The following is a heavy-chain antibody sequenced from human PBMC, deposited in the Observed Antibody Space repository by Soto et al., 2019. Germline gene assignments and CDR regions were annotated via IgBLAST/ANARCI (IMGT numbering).Heavy chain of an antibody. CDR2: ISYGGST. J-gene: IGHJ4*02. CDR3: SRGILV. CDR1: GGSINSGGYC. V-gene: IGHV4-31*03. Sequence: QVQLQESGPGLVKPSQTLSLTCTVSGGSINSGGYCWSWIRQHPGKGLDWIGCISYGGSTSYNPSRXSXXTISVDTSKNQFSLKLTSVTAADTAVYYCSRGILVWGQGALITVSS. D-gene: IGHD5-18*01.